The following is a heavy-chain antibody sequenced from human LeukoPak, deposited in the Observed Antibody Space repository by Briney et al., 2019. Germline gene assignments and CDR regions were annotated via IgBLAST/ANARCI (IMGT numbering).Heavy chain of an antibody. CDR2: ISGSGGST. CDR3: AKASVAGTLDY. J-gene: IGHJ4*02. V-gene: IGHV3-23*01. Sequence: GGSLRLSCAASGFTFDDYAMHWVRQAPGKGLEWVSAISGSGGSTYYADSVKGRFTISRDNSKNTLYLQMNSLRAEDTAVYYCAKASVAGTLDYWGQGTLVTVSS. CDR1: GFTFDDYA. D-gene: IGHD6-19*01.